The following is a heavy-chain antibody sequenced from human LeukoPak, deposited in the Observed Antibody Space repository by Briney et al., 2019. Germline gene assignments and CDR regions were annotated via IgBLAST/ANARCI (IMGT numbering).Heavy chain of an antibody. J-gene: IGHJ5*02. CDR2: ISPSGDIT. Sequence: PGGSLRLSCAASEFHFSTHGMNWVRQAPGKGLEWVSGISPSGDITYYADSVKGRFTISRDNSKNTLYLQMNSLRAEDTAVYYCAKILSTGRYHWGQGTLVTVSS. CDR1: EFHFSTHG. D-gene: IGHD2/OR15-2a*01. V-gene: IGHV3-23*01. CDR3: AKILSTGRYH.